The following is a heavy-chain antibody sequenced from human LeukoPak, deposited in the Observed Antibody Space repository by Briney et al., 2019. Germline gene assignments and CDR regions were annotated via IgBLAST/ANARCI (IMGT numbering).Heavy chain of an antibody. CDR1: GFTFSSYA. CDR3: ARDLHSSGCPDY. J-gene: IGHJ4*02. Sequence: PGGSLRLSCAASGFTFSSYAMHWVRQAPGKGLEWVAVISYDGSNKYYADSVKGRFTISRDNAKNSLYLQMNSLRAEDTAVYYCARDLHSSGCPDYWGQGTLVTVSS. D-gene: IGHD6-19*01. V-gene: IGHV3-30-3*01. CDR2: ISYDGSNK.